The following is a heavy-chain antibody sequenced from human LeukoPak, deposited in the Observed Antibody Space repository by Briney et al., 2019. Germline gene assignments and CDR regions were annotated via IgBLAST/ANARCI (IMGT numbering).Heavy chain of an antibody. Sequence: GGSLRLSCAASGFTFSSYSMNWVRQAPGKGLEWVSYISSSSSTIYYADSVKGRFTISRDNAKNSLYLQMNSLRVEDTAVYYCAKASRATLTTVINWFDPWGQGTPVTVSS. J-gene: IGHJ5*02. CDR1: GFTFSSYS. CDR3: AKASRATLTTVINWFDP. V-gene: IGHV3-48*01. D-gene: IGHD4-11*01. CDR2: ISSSSSTI.